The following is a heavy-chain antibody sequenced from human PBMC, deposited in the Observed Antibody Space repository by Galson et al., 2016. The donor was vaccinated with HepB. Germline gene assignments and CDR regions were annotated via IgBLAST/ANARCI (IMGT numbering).Heavy chain of an antibody. CDR2: ISANSGNT. V-gene: IGHV1-18*04. J-gene: IGHJ4*02. CDR3: ARDVQFRFDY. CDR1: GYRFPTYG. D-gene: IGHD4-11*01. Sequence: SVKVSCKASGYRFPTYGISWVRQAPGQGLEWLGWISANSGNTIYAQKFQDRVTMTRDTSASTVYMDLRSLRSDDTAVYYCARDVQFRFDYWGQGTRVTVSS.